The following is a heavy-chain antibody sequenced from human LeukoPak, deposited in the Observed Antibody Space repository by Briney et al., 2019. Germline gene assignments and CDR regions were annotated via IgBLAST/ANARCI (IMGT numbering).Heavy chain of an antibody. J-gene: IGHJ4*02. D-gene: IGHD6-13*01. CDR1: GFTFSNHA. CDR2: IYSGGTT. Sequence: GGSLRLSCAVSGFTFSNHAMSWVRQAPGKGLEWVSVIYSGGTTNYADSVKGRFTISRDNSKNTLFLQMNSLRAEDTAVYYCARGGYSSSWYHFDYWGQGTLVTVSS. V-gene: IGHV3-53*01. CDR3: ARGGYSSSWYHFDY.